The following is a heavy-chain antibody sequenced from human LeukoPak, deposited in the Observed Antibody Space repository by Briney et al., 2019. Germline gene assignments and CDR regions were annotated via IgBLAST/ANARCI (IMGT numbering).Heavy chain of an antibody. D-gene: IGHD3-10*01. Sequence: GASVKVSCKASGYTFTSYYMHWVRQAPGQGLEWMGIINPSGDNTWYAQKFQGRVTMTRDMATSTDYMEVSSLKSEDTAVYYCARYGSQGDSAWWFDPWGQGTLVTVSS. J-gene: IGHJ5*02. CDR3: ARYGSQGDSAWWFDP. CDR1: GYTFTSYY. CDR2: INPSGDNT. V-gene: IGHV1-46*01.